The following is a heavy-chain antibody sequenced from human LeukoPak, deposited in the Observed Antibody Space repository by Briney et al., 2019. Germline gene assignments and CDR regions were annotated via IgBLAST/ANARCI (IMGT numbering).Heavy chain of an antibody. V-gene: IGHV3-48*01. CDR1: GFTFSSYS. CDR3: ARDHHRRLYDSQARDTFDI. D-gene: IGHD3-22*01. Sequence: TGGSLRLSCAASGFTFSSYSMNWVRQAPGKGLEWVSYISSSSSTMYYADSVKGRFYISRDNAKNSLYLQMNSLRAEDTAVYYCARDHHRRLYDSQARDTFDIWGQGTMVTVSS. J-gene: IGHJ3*02. CDR2: ISSSSSTM.